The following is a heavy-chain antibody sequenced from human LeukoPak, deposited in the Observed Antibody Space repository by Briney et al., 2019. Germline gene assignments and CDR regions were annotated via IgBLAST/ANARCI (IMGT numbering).Heavy chain of an antibody. CDR3: ARGGGGRYSSGSLYYYYYRDV. J-gene: IGHJ6*03. V-gene: IGHV4-61*02. CDR1: GDPISSGRYY. Sequence: SQTLSLTCTVSGDPISSGRYYWSWMRQPAGKGLEWIGRSYASGSSDYNPSLHSRVTISVDVSKNQFSLRLSCVTAADTAVCYCARGGGGRYSSGSLYYYYYRDVGRKGTTVSVSS. CDR2: SYASGSS. D-gene: IGHD1-26*01.